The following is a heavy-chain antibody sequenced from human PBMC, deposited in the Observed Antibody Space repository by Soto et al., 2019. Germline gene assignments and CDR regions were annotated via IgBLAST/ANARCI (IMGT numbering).Heavy chain of an antibody. CDR2: IKQDGSEK. CDR3: ARDRGSSSLPKRYYYYYMDV. CDR1: GFTFSSYW. D-gene: IGHD6-6*01. J-gene: IGHJ6*03. V-gene: IGHV3-7*01. Sequence: GGSLRLSCAASGFTFSSYWMSWVRQAPGKGLEWVTNIKQDGSEKYYVDSVKGRFTISRDNAKNSLYLQMNSLRAEDTAVYYCARDRGSSSLPKRYYYYYMDVWGKGTTVTVSS.